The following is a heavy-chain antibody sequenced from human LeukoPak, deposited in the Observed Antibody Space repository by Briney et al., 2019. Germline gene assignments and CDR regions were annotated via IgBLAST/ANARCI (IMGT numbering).Heavy chain of an antibody. V-gene: IGHV3-11*03. CDR2: ISSSSSYT. D-gene: IGHD4-17*01. CDR3: AGMRGDYYFDY. Sequence: GGSLRLSCAASGFTFSDYYMSWIRQAPGKGLEWVSYISSSSSYTNYADSVKGRFTISRDNAKNSLYLQMNSLRAEDTAVYYCAGMRGDYYFDYWGQGTLVTVSS. J-gene: IGHJ4*02. CDR1: GFTFSDYY.